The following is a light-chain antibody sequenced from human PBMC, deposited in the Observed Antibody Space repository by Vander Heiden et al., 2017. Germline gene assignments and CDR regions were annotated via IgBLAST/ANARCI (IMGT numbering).Light chain of an antibody. J-gene: IGKJ1*01. CDR2: WAS. Sequence: DIVMTQSPDSLAVSLGERATINCKSSQSVLYSSNNKNYLAWYQQKPGQPPKLLIYWASTRESGVSDRFSGSGSGTDFTLTINSLQAEDVAVYYCQQYYTTPRTFGQGTKVEIK. CDR1: QSVLYSSNNKNY. V-gene: IGKV4-1*01. CDR3: QQYYTTPRT.